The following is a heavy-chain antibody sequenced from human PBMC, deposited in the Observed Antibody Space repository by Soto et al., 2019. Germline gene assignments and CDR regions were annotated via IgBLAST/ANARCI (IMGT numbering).Heavy chain of an antibody. J-gene: IGHJ4*02. CDR1: GGTFSSYA. CDR2: IIPIFGTA. Sequence: QVQLVQSGAEVTKPGSSVKVSCKASGGTFSSYAISWVRQAPGQGLEWMGGIIPIFGTANYAQKFQGRVTITADESTSTAYMELSSLRSEDTAVYYCARDRREMATMYYFDYWGQGTLVTVSS. D-gene: IGHD5-12*01. CDR3: ARDRREMATMYYFDY. V-gene: IGHV1-69*01.